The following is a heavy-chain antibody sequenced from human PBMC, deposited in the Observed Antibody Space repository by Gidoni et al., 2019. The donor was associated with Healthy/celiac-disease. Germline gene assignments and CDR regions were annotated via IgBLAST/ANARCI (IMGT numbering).Heavy chain of an antibody. J-gene: IGHJ6*02. D-gene: IGHD3-10*01. CDR1: GFTFSSYA. CDR2: KSYDGRNK. V-gene: IGHV3-30*04. CDR3: ARETPTIWFGELYSRTSYYYYGMDV. Sequence: QVQLVESGGGVVQPGRSLRLSFAASGFTFSSYAMHWVRQAPGKGLEWVAVKSYDGRNKYYADSVKGRFTISRDNSKNTLYLQTNSLRAEDTAVYYCARETPTIWFGELYSRTSYYYYGMDVWGQGTTVTVSS.